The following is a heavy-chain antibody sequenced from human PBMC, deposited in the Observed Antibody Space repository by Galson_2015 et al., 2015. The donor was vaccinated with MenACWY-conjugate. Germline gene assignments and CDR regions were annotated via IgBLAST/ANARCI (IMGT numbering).Heavy chain of an antibody. CDR2: IRHDGSEK. CDR3: ARGLPAIHCSPNFYHPNWFDP. J-gene: IGHJ5*02. CDR1: GFTFSGFW. V-gene: IGHV3-7*03. Sequence: SLRLSCAAYGFTFSGFWMGWVRQSPGKGLEWVAYIRHDGSEKYYVDSVKGRFTISRDNAKNSVFLQMSSLRAEDTALYYCARGLPAIHCSPNFYHPNWFDPWAQGALVTVPS. D-gene: IGHD2/OR15-2a*01.